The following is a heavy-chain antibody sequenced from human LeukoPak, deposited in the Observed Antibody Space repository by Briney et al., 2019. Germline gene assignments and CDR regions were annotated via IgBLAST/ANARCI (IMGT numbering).Heavy chain of an antibody. CDR1: GFTFSNYA. V-gene: IGHV3-23*01. D-gene: IGHD5-18*01. Sequence: VQPGGSLRLSCAASGFTFSNYAMYWGRQAPGKGLQWISVLSDSVDSIYYAYSVSGRFTVSRDNYKTTLYLHINHLTAEHTAVYYCAKAPRPALGIQLWADAFNLWGPGTVVTVSS. CDR3: AKAPRPALGIQLWADAFNL. J-gene: IGHJ3*01. CDR2: LSDSVDSI.